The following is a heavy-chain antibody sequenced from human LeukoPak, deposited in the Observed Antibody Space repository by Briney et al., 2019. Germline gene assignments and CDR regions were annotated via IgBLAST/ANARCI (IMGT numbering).Heavy chain of an antibody. CDR3: ARGKSGNFDY. V-gene: IGHV4-34*01. J-gene: IGHJ4*02. CDR2: INHSGST. CDR1: GGSFSGYY. Sequence: SETLSLTCAVYGGSFSGYYWSWIRQPPGKGLVWIGEINHSGSTNYNPSLKSRVTISVDTSKNQFSLKLSSVTAADTAVYYCARGKSGNFDYWGQGTLVTVSS.